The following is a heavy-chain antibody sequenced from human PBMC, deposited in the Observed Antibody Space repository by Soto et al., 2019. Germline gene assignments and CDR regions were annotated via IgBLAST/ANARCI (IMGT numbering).Heavy chain of an antibody. CDR2: ISTYNGDR. V-gene: IGHV1-18*01. D-gene: IGHD3-10*02. CDR1: GGTFSSYA. Sequence: ASVKVSCKASGGTFSSYAISWVRQAPGQGLEWMGWISTYNGDRNYAQTFQGRVTMTTDTSTSTVYMELRSLRSDDTAVYYCGRLCGAPYYYYGMDVCGQGTPVTVSS. J-gene: IGHJ6*02. CDR3: GRLCGAPYYYYGMDV.